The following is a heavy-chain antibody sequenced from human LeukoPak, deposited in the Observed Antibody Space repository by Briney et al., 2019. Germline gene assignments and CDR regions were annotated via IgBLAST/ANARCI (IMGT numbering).Heavy chain of an antibody. CDR1: GFTFSNFA. D-gene: IGHD1-26*01. CDR2: ISASIGYT. J-gene: IGHJ4*02. V-gene: IGHV3-23*01. CDR3: AKDYSGSYYNFDY. Sequence: LGGSLRLSCAASGFTFSNFAMSWVRQAPGKGLEWVSTISASIGYTYYADSVKGRFTISRDNSKNTLYLQMNSLRAEDTAVYYCAKDYSGSYYNFDYWGQGTLVTVSS.